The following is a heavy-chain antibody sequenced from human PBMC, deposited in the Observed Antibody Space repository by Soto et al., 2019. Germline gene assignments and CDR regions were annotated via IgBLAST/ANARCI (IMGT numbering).Heavy chain of an antibody. J-gene: IGHJ4*02. CDR1: GFTFGDYA. V-gene: IGHV3-9*01. CDR2: ISWNSGSI. CDR3: AKSHTTSGWYVTTDY. Sequence: GGSLRLSCAASGFTFGDYAMQWVRQAPGKGLEWVSAISWNSGSIDYADSVKGRFTISRDNAKNSLYLQMNSLRAEDAALYYCAKSHTTSGWYVTTDYWGQGTRVTVSS. D-gene: IGHD6-19*01.